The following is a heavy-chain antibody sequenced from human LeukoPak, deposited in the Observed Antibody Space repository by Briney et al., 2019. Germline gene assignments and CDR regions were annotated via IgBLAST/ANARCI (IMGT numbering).Heavy chain of an antibody. D-gene: IGHD6-13*01. J-gene: IGHJ6*03. CDR2: ISWDGGST. V-gene: IGHV3-43*01. CDR1: GFIFDDYS. Sequence: PGGSLRLSCGASGFIFDDYSFHWVRHAPGKGLEWVSLISWDGGSTHYADSVKGRFTISRDNSKNSLYVQMNSLTIEDTALYYCAKGGRTWYGSFMDVWGKGTTVTVSS. CDR3: AKGGRTWYGSFMDV.